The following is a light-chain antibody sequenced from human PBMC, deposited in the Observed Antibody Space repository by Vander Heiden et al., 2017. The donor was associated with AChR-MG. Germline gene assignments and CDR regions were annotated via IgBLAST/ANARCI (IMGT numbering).Light chain of an antibody. J-gene: IGLJ2*01. V-gene: IGLV6-57*03. Sequence: NFVSAQPHPVSEFPGKTVTISCTRSGGSIASNYVQWYQQRPGSAPTTVIFEDNHRPSGVPDRFSGSIDSSSNSASLIISGLKTEDEADYYCQSYDDTNHGVFGGGTKLTVL. CDR3: QSYDDTNHGV. CDR1: GGSIASNY. CDR2: EDN.